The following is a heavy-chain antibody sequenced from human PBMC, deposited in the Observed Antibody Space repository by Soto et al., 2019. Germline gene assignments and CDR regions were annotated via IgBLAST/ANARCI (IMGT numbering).Heavy chain of an antibody. D-gene: IGHD3-22*01. Sequence: GGSLRLSCTASGFIFSNYAMHWVRQAPGKGLEWVAVTSYDERIKYHADSVKGRFTISRDNSKNTLYLQMNSLRPEDTALYYCATDEGGGYFYGVNYWGQGTLVTVSS. CDR2: TSYDERIK. CDR1: GFIFSNYA. CDR3: ATDEGGGYFYGVNY. J-gene: IGHJ4*02. V-gene: IGHV3-30*04.